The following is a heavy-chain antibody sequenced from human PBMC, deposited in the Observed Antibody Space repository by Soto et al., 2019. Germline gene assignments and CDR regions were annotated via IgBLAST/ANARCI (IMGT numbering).Heavy chain of an antibody. D-gene: IGHD3-22*01. J-gene: IGHJ4*02. V-gene: IGHV4-4*02. CDR1: GDSITTNNW. CDR2: IFHRGST. CDR3: ARKYFDTNLYYIDY. Sequence: SETLSLTCDVSGDSITTNNWWGWVSQSPGTGLEWIGEIFHRGSTYSNPSLRSRVLMSLDKSKNQFSLRLNSVTAADTAIYYCARKYFDTNLYYIDYWGQGIPVTVSS.